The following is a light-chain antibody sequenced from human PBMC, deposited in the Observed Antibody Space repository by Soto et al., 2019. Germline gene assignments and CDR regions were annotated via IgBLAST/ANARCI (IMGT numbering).Light chain of an antibody. Sequence: EIVLTQSPATLSLSPGERATLSCRASQSVSRYLAWYQQKPGQAPRLLIYDASNRATGIPARFSGSGSGTDFTLTIINLEPEDFAVYYCQQRSDWPPVTFGQGTKLEIK. CDR2: DAS. CDR1: QSVSRY. V-gene: IGKV3-11*01. CDR3: QQRSDWPPVT. J-gene: IGKJ2*01.